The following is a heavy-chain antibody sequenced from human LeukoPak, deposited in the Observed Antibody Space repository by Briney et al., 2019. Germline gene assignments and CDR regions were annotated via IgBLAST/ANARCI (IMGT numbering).Heavy chain of an antibody. CDR2: IKQDGSEK. J-gene: IGHJ4*02. D-gene: IGHD5-24*01. Sequence: GGSLRLSCAASGFTFSSYWMSWVRQAPGKGLEWVANIKQDGSEKYYVDSVKGRFTISRDNAKNSLYLQMNSLRAEDTAVYYCARHESKDGYRGFDYWGQGTLVTVSS. CDR1: GFTFSSYW. CDR3: ARHESKDGYRGFDY. V-gene: IGHV3-7*01.